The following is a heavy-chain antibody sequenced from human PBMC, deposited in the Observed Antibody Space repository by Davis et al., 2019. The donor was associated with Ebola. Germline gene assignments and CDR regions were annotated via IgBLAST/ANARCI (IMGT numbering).Heavy chain of an antibody. CDR2: IIPIFGTA. V-gene: IGHV1-69*06. D-gene: IGHD2-2*01. Sequence: SVKVSCKASGGTFSSYAISWVRQAPGQGLEWMGGIIPIFGTANYAQKFQGRVTITADKSTSPAYMELSSLRSEDTAVYYCARSRDCSSTSCYAVWYFDYWGQGTLVTVSS. J-gene: IGHJ4*02. CDR1: GGTFSSYA. CDR3: ARSRDCSSTSCYAVWYFDY.